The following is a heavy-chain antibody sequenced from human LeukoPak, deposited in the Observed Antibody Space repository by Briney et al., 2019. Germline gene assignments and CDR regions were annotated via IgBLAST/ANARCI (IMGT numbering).Heavy chain of an antibody. D-gene: IGHD1-14*01. CDR2: ISGSGGST. Sequence: PGGSLRLSCAASGFTFSTNAMSWVRQAPGKGLEWVSSISGSGGSTYYGDSVKGRFTISRDKSKNTLYLQMNGLRAEDTAVYYCAKLSNRALESWGQGTLVTVSS. CDR1: GFTFSTNA. J-gene: IGHJ5*02. CDR3: AKLSNRALES. V-gene: IGHV3-23*01.